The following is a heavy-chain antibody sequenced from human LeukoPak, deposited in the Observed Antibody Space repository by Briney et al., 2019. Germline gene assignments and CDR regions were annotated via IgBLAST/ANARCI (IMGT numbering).Heavy chain of an antibody. D-gene: IGHD3-22*01. CDR3: ARDFTYYYDSRDFDY. Sequence: GGSLRLSCAASGFTFSTYTMVWVRQAPGKGLEWVSSISSSSSYILNADSVKGRFSISRDNAKNSLYLQMNSLRAEDTAVYYCARDFTYYYDSRDFDYWGQGTLVTVSS. V-gene: IGHV3-21*04. CDR2: ISSSSSYI. CDR1: GFTFSTYT. J-gene: IGHJ4*02.